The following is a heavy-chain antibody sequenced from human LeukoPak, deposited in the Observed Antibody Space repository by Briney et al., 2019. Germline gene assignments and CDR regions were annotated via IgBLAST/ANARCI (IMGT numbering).Heavy chain of an antibody. CDR3: ARGRLPAPYYFDY. J-gene: IGHJ4*02. D-gene: IGHD2-2*01. CDR2: INPNSGGT. CDR1: GYTFTGYY. Sequence: ASVKVSCKASGYTFTGYYMHWVRQAPGQGLEWMGWINPNSGGTNYAQKFQGRVTMTRDTSISTAYMELSRLRSDDTAVYYCARGRLPAPYYFDYWGQGTLVTVS. V-gene: IGHV1-2*02.